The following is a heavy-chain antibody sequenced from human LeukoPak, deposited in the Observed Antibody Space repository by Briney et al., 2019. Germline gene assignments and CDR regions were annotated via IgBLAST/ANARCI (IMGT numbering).Heavy chain of an antibody. CDR2: ISSSGNNI. J-gene: IGHJ4*02. D-gene: IGHD6-6*01. CDR1: GFIFRTFG. CDR3: AGYSSIAAFLDY. V-gene: IGHV3-48*04. Sequence: PGRSLRLSCAASGFIFRTFGMHWVRQAPGKGLGWVSYISSSGNNIYYADSVKGRFTLSRDNAENSLSLQMNSLRAEDTAVYYCAGYSSIAAFLDYWGQGTLVTVSS.